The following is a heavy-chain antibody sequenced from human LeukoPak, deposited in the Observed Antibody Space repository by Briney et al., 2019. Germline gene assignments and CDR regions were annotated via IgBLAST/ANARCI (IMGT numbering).Heavy chain of an antibody. J-gene: IGHJ4*02. Sequence: GGSLRLSCAASGFTFSSYEMNWVRQAPGKGLEWVSYITISGSSMYYADSVKGRFTISRDNSKNTLNLQMNSLRTEDTAVYYCAKGVVGATTRGRADYWGQGTLVTVSS. V-gene: IGHV3-48*03. CDR3: AKGVVGATTRGRADY. CDR2: ITISGSSM. D-gene: IGHD1-26*01. CDR1: GFTFSSYE.